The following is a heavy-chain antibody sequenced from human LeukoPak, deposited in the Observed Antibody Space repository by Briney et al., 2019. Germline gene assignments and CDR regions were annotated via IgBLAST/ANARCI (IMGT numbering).Heavy chain of an antibody. Sequence: SVKVSCKASGFTFTSSAMQWVRQARGQRLEWIGWIVVGSGNTNYAQKFQERVTITRDMSTSTAYMELSSLRSEDTAVYYCAAEEHSGYGVDAFDIWGQGTMVTVSS. CDR2: IVVGSGNT. D-gene: IGHD5-12*01. CDR3: AAEEHSGYGVDAFDI. CDR1: GFTFTSSA. V-gene: IGHV1-58*02. J-gene: IGHJ3*02.